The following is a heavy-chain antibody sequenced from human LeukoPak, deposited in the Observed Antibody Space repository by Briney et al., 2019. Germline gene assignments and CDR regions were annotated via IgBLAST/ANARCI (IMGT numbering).Heavy chain of an antibody. CDR1: GFTFSIYW. V-gene: IGHV3-7*01. CDR3: ARCPYDSSGYYSVPSHFDY. D-gene: IGHD3-22*01. CDR2: IKQEGSEK. J-gene: IGHJ4*02. Sequence: GGSLRLSCAASGFTFSIYWMIGVRQARGKGLKCVANIKQEGSEKYYVDSVKGRFSISRDNAKNSLCLQMNSLSAEDTAVYYCARCPYDSSGYYSVPSHFDYWGQGTLVTVSS.